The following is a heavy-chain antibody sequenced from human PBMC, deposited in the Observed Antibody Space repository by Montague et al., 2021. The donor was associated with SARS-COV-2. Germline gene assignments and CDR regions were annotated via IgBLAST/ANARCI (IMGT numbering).Heavy chain of an antibody. CDR2: IKQSGST. CDR1: GGSFGVDH. D-gene: IGHD3-22*01. CDR3: ARGHLSVSMIVVVFTSASYYFDY. J-gene: IGHJ4*02. V-gene: IGHV4-34*01. Sequence: SETLSLTCAVYGGSFGVDHWSWIRQPPGKGLEWIGDIKQSGSTNYNPSLKSRGTISVDTSKNQFSLMLTSVTAADTAVYFCARGHLSVSMIVVVFTSASYYFDYWGQGAQGTVSS.